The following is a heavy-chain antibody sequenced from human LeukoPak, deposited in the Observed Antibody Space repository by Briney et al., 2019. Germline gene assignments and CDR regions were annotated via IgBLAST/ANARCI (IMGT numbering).Heavy chain of an antibody. Sequence: SETLSLTCTVSGGSISSYYWSWTRQPPGKGLEWIGYIYYSGSTNYNPSLKSRVTISVDTSKNQFSLKLSSVTAADTAVYYCASSSSGWYYYWGQGTLVTVSS. D-gene: IGHD6-19*01. CDR3: ASSSSGWYYY. CDR1: GGSISSYY. J-gene: IGHJ4*02. CDR2: IYYSGST. V-gene: IGHV4-59*01.